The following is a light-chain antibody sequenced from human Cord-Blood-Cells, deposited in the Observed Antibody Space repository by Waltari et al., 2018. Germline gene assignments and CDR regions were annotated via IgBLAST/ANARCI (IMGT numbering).Light chain of an antibody. CDR1: QSISSW. J-gene: IGKJ1*01. V-gene: IGKV1-5*01. Sequence: GDRVTITCRASQSISSWLAWYQQKPGKAPKILIYDASSLESGVPSRFSDSGSGTEFTLTISSLQPDDFATYYCQQYNSYWTFGQGTKVEIK. CDR3: QQYNSYWT. CDR2: DAS.